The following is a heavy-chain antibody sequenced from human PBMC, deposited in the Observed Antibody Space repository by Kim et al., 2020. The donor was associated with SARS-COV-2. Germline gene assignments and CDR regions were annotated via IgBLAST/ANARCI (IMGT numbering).Heavy chain of an antibody. CDR2: ISYDGSNK. CDR3: AKDRDSSGYYSVYFDY. D-gene: IGHD3-22*01. J-gene: IGHJ4*02. CDR1: GFTFSSYG. V-gene: IGHV3-30*18. Sequence: GGSLRLSCAASGFTFSSYGMHWVRQAPGKGLEWVAVISYDGSNKYYADSVKGRFTISRDNSKNTLYLQMNSLRAEDTAVYYCAKDRDSSGYYSVYFDYWGQGTLVTVSS.